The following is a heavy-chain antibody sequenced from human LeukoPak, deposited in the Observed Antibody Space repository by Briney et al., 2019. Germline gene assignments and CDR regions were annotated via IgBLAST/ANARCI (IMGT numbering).Heavy chain of an antibody. V-gene: IGHV3-15*01. D-gene: IGHD5-18*01. CDR3: TTGTWIQLWLADY. Sequence: GGSLRLSCAASGFTFSNACMTWVRQAPGKGLEWVGHIRGKVGGGTTDYAAPVQGRFTISRDDSKNTLYLQMNSLKTEDTAVYYCTTGTWIQLWLADYWGQGTLVTVSS. J-gene: IGHJ4*02. CDR2: IRGKVGGGTT. CDR1: GFTFSNAC.